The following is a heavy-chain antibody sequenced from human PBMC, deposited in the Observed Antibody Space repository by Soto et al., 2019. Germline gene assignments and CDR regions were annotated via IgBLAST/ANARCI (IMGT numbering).Heavy chain of an antibody. D-gene: IGHD6-19*01. Sequence: QVQLVQSGAEVKKPGASVKVSCKASGYTFINYYMHWVRQAPGQGLEWMGIINPNGGSTTYAQKLQGRVTLTRDTSSNRGNMELSSLRSEDTAVYYCAREKWLVRRNDPFDIGGQGTMVTVSS. CDR2: INPNGGST. V-gene: IGHV1-46*04. J-gene: IGHJ3*02. CDR3: AREKWLVRRNDPFDI. CDR1: GYTFINYY.